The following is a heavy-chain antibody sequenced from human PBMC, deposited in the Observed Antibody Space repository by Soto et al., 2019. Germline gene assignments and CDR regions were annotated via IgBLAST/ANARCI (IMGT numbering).Heavy chain of an antibody. CDR1: GFTFRNYG. D-gene: IGHD3-22*01. J-gene: IGHJ3*01. CDR2: IGIGSSTT. Sequence: EVDLVESGGGLVQSGGSLRLSCAASGFTFRNYGMNWVRQAPGKGLEWVSYIGIGSSTTYYADSVKGRFTISRDNAKNSLYLQMNSLRAEDTAVYYCARDQLYYNDISGRPLNAFDVWGQGTMVTDSS. V-gene: IGHV3-48*01. CDR3: ARDQLYYNDISGRPLNAFDV.